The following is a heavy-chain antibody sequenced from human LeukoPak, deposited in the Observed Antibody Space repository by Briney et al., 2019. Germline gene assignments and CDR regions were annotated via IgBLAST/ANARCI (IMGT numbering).Heavy chain of an antibody. V-gene: IGHV3-23*01. D-gene: IGHD4-17*01. Sequence: RGTLRLSCAASGFTSSSFGMSWVRHAPGKGLEWVSSIRGSGGSNYYADSVKGRFTISRDNSKNTLYLQMNSLRVEDTAVYYAKARGVDYGDYVIFDYWGQGILVTVSS. CDR1: GFTSSSFG. J-gene: IGHJ4*02. CDR3: AKARGVDYGDYVIFDY. CDR2: IRGSGGSN.